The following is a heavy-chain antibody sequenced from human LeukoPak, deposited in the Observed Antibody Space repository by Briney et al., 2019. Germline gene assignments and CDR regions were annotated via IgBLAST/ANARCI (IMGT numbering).Heavy chain of an antibody. CDR2: IIPILGIA. D-gene: IGHD6-6*01. V-gene: IGHV1-69*04. J-gene: IGHJ4*02. CDR1: GGTFSSYA. CDR3: ARALGEQLVL. Sequence: ASVKVSCKASGGTFSSYAISWVRQAPGQGLEWMGKIIPILGIANYAQKFQGRVTITADKSTSTAYMELSSLRSEDTAVYYCARALGEQLVLWGQGTLVTVSS.